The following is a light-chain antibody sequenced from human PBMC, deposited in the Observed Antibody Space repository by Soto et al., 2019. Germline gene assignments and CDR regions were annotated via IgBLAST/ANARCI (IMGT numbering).Light chain of an antibody. Sequence: DIQMTQSPSSLSASVGDRVTITCRASQAFRNYLAWYQQKPGKVPELLIYAASTLQSGVPSRFSGSGSGTDFTLTITSLQPEDVATYYWQKDDSAPFTFGPGTKVDIK. CDR2: AAS. J-gene: IGKJ3*01. V-gene: IGKV1-27*01. CDR3: QKDDSAPFT. CDR1: QAFRNY.